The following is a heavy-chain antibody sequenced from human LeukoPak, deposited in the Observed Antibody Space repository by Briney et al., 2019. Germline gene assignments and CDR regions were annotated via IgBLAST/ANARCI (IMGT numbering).Heavy chain of an antibody. J-gene: IGHJ4*02. CDR2: IRSKTYGGTT. V-gene: IGHV3-49*04. Sequence: PGGSLRLSCTTSGFTFGDYAMTWVRQAPGKGLEWVGFIRSKTYGGTTEFAASVKGRFTISRDDSNSIAYLQMNSLKTEDTAVYYCTRDQTPYYWGQGTLVSVSS. CDR1: GFTFGDYA. CDR3: TRDQTPYY.